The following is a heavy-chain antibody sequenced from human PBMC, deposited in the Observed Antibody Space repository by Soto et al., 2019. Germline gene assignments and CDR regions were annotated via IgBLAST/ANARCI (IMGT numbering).Heavy chain of an antibody. J-gene: IGHJ6*02. CDR2: INSDGSIR. CDR3: ARQERAAFYYNGMDV. Sequence: EVQLVESGGGLVEPGGSLRLSCAASGFTFSSYWMHWVRQAPGKGLVWVSRINSDGSIRIYADSVKGRFTISRDNAKKTLYLHRNSLRAEDTAVYYCARQERAAFYYNGMDVWGQGTTVTVSS. CDR1: GFTFSSYW. V-gene: IGHV3-74*01.